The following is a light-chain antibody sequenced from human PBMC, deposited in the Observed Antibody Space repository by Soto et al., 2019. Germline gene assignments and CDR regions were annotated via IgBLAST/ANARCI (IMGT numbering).Light chain of an antibody. J-gene: IGKJ5*01. CDR2: TAS. V-gene: IGKV1-12*01. CDR1: QDISYW. Sequence: DIHLTQFPSFVSASVGDRVTVTCRASQDISYWLAWYQQKPGKAPKLLIYTASTVGSGVPSRFSGSGSGTDFTLTISSLQAEDLGTYYCQQARSFPITFGQGTRLEMK. CDR3: QQARSFPIT.